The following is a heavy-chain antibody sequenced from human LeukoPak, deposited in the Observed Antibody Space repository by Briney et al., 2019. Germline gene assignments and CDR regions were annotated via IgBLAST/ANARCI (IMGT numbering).Heavy chain of an antibody. CDR3: ARGRIQGDAFDI. Sequence: EASETLSLTCTVSGGSISSYYWSWIRQPAGKGLEWIGRIYTSGSTNYNPSLKSRVTMSVDTSKNQFSLKLSSVTAADTAVYYCARGRIQGDAFDIWGQGTMVTVSS. V-gene: IGHV4-4*07. CDR2: IYTSGST. CDR1: GGSISSYY. D-gene: IGHD5-18*01. J-gene: IGHJ3*02.